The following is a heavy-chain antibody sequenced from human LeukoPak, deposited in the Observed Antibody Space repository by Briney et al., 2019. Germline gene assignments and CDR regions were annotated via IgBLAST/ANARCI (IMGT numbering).Heavy chain of an antibody. CDR2: IYHSGST. D-gene: IGHD3-22*01. CDR3: ARVHIPSPYYYDSSGRNYFDY. V-gene: IGHV4-4*02. Sequence: SETLSLTCAVSGGSISSSNWWSWVRQPPGKGLEWIGEIYHSGSTNYNPSLKSRVTISVDKSKNQFSLKLSSVTAADTAVYYCARVHIPSPYYYDSSGRNYFDYWGQGTLVTVSS. J-gene: IGHJ4*02. CDR1: GGSISSSNW.